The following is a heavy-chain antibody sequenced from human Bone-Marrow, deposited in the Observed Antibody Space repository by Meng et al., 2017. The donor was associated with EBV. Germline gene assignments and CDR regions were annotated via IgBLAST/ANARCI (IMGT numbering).Heavy chain of an antibody. J-gene: IGHJ5*02. CDR3: ATVKGGNYFPWFDP. V-gene: IGHV4-39*07. D-gene: IGHD3-9*01. Sequence: LERQESGPGLVKPSETLSLTCSVSGASISGSSYLWGWIRQSPGEGLEWIASIYYSGITYYNPSLKSRVSISVDTSNNQFSLRLTSVTAADTAVYYCATVKGGNYFPWFDPWGQGTLVTVSS. CDR1: GASISGSSYL. CDR2: IYYSGIT.